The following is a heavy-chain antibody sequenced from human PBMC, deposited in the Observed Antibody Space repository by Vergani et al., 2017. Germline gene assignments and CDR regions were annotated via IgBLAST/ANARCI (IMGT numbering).Heavy chain of an antibody. Sequence: EVQLVQSGAEVKKPGATMKISCKVSGYTFTDHCMHWVKQAPGKGLEWMGLVDHEDGETIYAEKFKGRVTIAADTSTDTAHLELSSLRSEDTAVYYCATPQAVTTGGMEVWGQGTTVIVSS. CDR2: VDHEDGET. V-gene: IGHV1-69-2*01. CDR1: GYTFTDHC. CDR3: ATPQAVTTGGMEV. D-gene: IGHD4-17*01. J-gene: IGHJ6*02.